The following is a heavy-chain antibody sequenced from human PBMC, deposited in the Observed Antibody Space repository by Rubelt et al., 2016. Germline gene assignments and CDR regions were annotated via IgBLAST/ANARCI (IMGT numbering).Heavy chain of an antibody. V-gene: IGHV1-18*01. Sequence: QVQLVQSGAEVKKPGASVKVSCKASGYTFTSYGISWVRQAPGQGLEWMGWISAYNGNTNYAQKLQGRVTMTTATPTSTAYMELRSLRSDDTAVYYCARDLPPFRRYNWNFPLDYWGQGTLVTVSS. D-gene: IGHD1-7*01. CDR3: ARDLPPFRRYNWNFPLDY. J-gene: IGHJ4*02. CDR2: ISAYNGNT. CDR1: GYTFTSYG.